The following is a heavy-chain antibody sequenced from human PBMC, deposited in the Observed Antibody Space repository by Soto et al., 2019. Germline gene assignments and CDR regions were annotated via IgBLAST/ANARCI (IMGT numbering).Heavy chain of an antibody. J-gene: IGHJ4*02. Sequence: QVQLVQSGAEVKKPGASVKVSCKASGYTFTSYGITWVRQAPGQGLEWMGWISAYNGNTNYAQKLQGRVTMTTDTSTSTAYMELRSLRSDDTAVYYCARDPRARFLEWPPDFDYWGQGTLVTGSS. CDR3: ARDPRARFLEWPPDFDY. D-gene: IGHD3-3*01. CDR1: GYTFTSYG. CDR2: ISAYNGNT. V-gene: IGHV1-18*01.